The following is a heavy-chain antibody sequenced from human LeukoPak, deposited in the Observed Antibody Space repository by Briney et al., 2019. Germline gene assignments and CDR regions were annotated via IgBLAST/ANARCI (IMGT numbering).Heavy chain of an antibody. CDR3: AREPPHYYDSSGYLGEYDY. CDR2: IKEDGSET. CDR1: GFTFSNYW. J-gene: IGHJ4*02. V-gene: IGHV3-7*01. Sequence: GGSLRLSCAASGFTFSNYWMSWVRQAPGGGLEWVANIKEDGSETYDVDSVKGRFTISRDNAEKSLYLQMNSLRAEDTAVYYCAREPPHYYDSSGYLGEYDYWGQGTLVTVSS. D-gene: IGHD3-22*01.